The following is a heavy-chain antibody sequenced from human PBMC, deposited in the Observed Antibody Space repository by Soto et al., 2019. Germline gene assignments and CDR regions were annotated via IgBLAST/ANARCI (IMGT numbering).Heavy chain of an antibody. CDR2: IHPGDSDT. CDR3: PTGGFIATPPDS. J-gene: IGHJ4*02. CDR1: GYNFVGYW. D-gene: IGHD2-15*01. Sequence: PGGSLKISCQGSGYNFVGYWICWVRDMPGKGLEWVGIIHPGDSDTRYSPSVHGQVTIAADKSIGTAYLQWRSLRASDSAIYYCPTGGFIATPPDSWGQGTQVTVSS. V-gene: IGHV5-51*01.